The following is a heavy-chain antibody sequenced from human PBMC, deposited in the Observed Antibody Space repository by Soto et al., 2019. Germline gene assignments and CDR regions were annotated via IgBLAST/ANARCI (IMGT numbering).Heavy chain of an antibody. Sequence: SVKVSCKASGGTFSSYAISWVRQAPGQGLEWMGGIIPIFGTANYAQKFQGRVTITADESTSTAYMELSSLRSEDTAVYYCAPGGFPPYYYYGMDVWGQGTTVTVSS. J-gene: IGHJ6*02. CDR2: IIPIFGTA. V-gene: IGHV1-69*13. CDR1: GGTFSSYA. D-gene: IGHD3-10*01. CDR3: APGGFPPYYYYGMDV.